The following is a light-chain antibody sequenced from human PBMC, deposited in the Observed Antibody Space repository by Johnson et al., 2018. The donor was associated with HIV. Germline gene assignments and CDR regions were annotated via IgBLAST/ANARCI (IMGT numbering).Light chain of an antibody. CDR2: KND. Sequence: QSVLTQPPSVSAAPGQKVTISCSGSSSNIGNNYVSWYQQLPGTAPKLLIYKNDKRPSGIPDRFSGSKSGPSATLGITGLQTGDEADYYCGTWDNSLSGGGVFGTGTTVTVL. J-gene: IGLJ1*01. V-gene: IGLV1-51*02. CDR1: SSNIGNNY. CDR3: GTWDNSLSGGGV.